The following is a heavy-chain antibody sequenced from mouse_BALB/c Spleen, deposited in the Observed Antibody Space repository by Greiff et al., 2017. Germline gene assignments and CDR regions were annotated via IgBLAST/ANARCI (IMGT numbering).Heavy chain of an antibody. D-gene: IGHD1-1*01. CDR3: ARPSGGSSYVAY. V-gene: IGHV14-3*02. Sequence: EVQLVESGAELVKPGASVKLSCTASGFNIKDTYMHWVKQRPEQGLEWIGRIDPANGNTKYDPKFQGKATITADTSSNTAYLQLSSLTSEDTAVYYCARPSGGSSYVAYWGQGTLVTVSA. CDR2: IDPANGNT. CDR1: GFNIKDTY. J-gene: IGHJ3*01.